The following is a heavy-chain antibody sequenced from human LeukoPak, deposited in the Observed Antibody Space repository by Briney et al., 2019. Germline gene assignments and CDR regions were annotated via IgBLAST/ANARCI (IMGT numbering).Heavy chain of an antibody. V-gene: IGHV3-7*01. CDR2: IKQDRSEK. J-gene: IGHJ4*02. Sequence: WGSLRLSCAASGCTFSNYWLSWVRQPPGKGLEWVANIKQDRSEKYYVDSMNGRFTTVRANAKISMYLQKNSLRAEDTAVYYCAGRSVAYSYARSGYSPVYYFDYWGQGTLVTVSS. CDR3: AGRSVAYSYARSGYSPVYYFDY. D-gene: IGHD3-22*01. CDR1: GCTFSNYW.